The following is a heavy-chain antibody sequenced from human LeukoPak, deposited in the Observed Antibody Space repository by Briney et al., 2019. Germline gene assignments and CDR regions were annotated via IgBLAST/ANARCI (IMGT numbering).Heavy chain of an antibody. CDR3: ARGHYVWGSYRYTEVDYFDY. D-gene: IGHD3-16*02. CDR2: IYYSGST. CDR1: GGSISSSSYY. Sequence: SETLSLTCTVSGGSISSSSYYWGWIRQPPGKGLEWIGSIYYSGSTYYNPSLKSRVTISVDTSKNQFSLKLSSVTAADTAVHYCARGHYVWGSYRYTEVDYFDYWGQGTLVTVSS. V-gene: IGHV4-39*07. J-gene: IGHJ4*02.